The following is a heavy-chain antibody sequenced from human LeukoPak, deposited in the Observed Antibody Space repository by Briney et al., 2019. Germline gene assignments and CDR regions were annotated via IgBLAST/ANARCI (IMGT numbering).Heavy chain of an antibody. J-gene: IGHJ4*02. CDR3: ARGDSSGVPDY. CDR2: ISHSGSNL. D-gene: IGHD3-22*01. CDR1: GFTFSDSF. Sequence: PGRSLRLSCAASGFTFSDSFMNWIRQAPGKGLEWLSYISHSGSNLDYAESVRGRFTISRDNANHSLYLQINSLRAEDTAVYYCARGDSSGVPDYWGQGTLVTVSS. V-gene: IGHV3-11*01.